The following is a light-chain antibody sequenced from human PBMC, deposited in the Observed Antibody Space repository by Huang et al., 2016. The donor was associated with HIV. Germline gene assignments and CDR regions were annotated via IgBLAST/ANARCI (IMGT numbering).Light chain of an antibody. CDR1: QSVSSN. CDR3: QQYNNWPRT. V-gene: IGKV3-15*01. J-gene: IGKJ1*01. Sequence: EVVMTQSPATLSVSPGEGATLSCRASQSVSSNLAWFQQKHGQPPRPLIYGLSTRATGVPARFSGSGSGTEFTLTISSLQSEDFAVYYCQQYNNWPRTFGQGTKVEI. CDR2: GLS.